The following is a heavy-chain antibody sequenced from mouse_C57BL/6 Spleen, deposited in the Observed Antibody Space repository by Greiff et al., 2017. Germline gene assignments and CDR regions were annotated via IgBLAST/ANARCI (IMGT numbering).Heavy chain of an antibody. CDR2: IDPSDSET. J-gene: IGHJ4*01. V-gene: IGHV1-52*01. CDR1: GYTFTSYW. D-gene: IGHD1-1*01. CDR3: ARNYGSPHAMDY. Sequence: QVQLKQPGAELVMPGASVKLSCKASGYTFTSYWMHWVKQRPIQGLEWIGNIDPSDSETHYNQKFKDKATLTVDKSSSTAYMQLSSLTSEDSAVYYCARNYGSPHAMDYWGQGTSVTVSS.